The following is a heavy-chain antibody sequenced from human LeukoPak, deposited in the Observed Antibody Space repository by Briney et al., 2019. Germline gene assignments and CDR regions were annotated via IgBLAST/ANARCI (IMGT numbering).Heavy chain of an antibody. J-gene: IGHJ4*02. CDR3: AKEKAHAHPVDY. Sequence: PGGSLRLSCVASGFTFSNYGVHWARQAPGKGLEWVAVISSDERTTYYADSVKGRFTISRDLSKSTLYLQMDSLIGEDTAVYYCAKEKAHAHPVDYWGQGTLVTVSS. CDR1: GFTFSNYG. V-gene: IGHV3-30*18. CDR2: ISSDERTT.